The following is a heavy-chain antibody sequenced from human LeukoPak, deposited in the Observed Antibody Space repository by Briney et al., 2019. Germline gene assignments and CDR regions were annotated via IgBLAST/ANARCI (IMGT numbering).Heavy chain of an antibody. CDR1: GFSFSSHW. V-gene: IGHV3-23*01. D-gene: IGHD6-19*01. J-gene: IGHJ4*02. CDR2: ISGSGGST. CDR3: AKDQAPVAY. Sequence: PGGSLRLSCAASGFSFSSHWVHWVRQAPGKGLEWVSAISGSGGSTYYADSVKGRFTISRDNSKNTLYLQMNSLRAEDTAVYYCAKDQAPVAYWGQGTLVTVSS.